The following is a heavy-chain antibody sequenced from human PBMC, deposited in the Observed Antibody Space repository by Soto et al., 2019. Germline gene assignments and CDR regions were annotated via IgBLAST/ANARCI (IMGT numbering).Heavy chain of an antibody. CDR3: ATWGIAVAGTRSDY. CDR2: ISHSGGT. J-gene: IGHJ4*02. D-gene: IGHD6-19*01. Sequence: SETLSLTCAVSGGSISSSDWWTWVRQPPGKGLEWIGEISHSGGTNYNPSLKSRVTMSVDKSKNHFSLKLSSVTAADTAVYYCATWGIAVAGTRSDYCGPVTLVTVSS. CDR1: GGSISSSDW. V-gene: IGHV4-4*02.